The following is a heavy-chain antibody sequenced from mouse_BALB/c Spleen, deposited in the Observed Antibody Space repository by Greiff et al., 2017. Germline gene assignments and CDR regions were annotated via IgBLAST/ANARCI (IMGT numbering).Heavy chain of an antibody. CDR1: GYAFTNYL. V-gene: IGHV1-54*01. CDR3: ARSGYGKRYFDV. J-gene: IGHJ1*01. CDR2: INPGSGGT. Sequence: VQRVESGAELVRPGTSVKVSCKASGYAFTNYLIEWVKQRPGQGLEWIGVINPGSGGTNYNEKFKGKATLTADKSSSTAYMQLSSLTSDDSAVYFCARSGYGKRYFDVWGAGTTVTVSS. D-gene: IGHD2-10*02.